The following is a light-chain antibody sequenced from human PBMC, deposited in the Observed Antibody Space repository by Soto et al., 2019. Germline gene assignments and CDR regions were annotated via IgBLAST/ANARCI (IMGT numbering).Light chain of an antibody. CDR3: QQRPTGPLT. V-gene: IGKV3-11*01. CDR1: QSISSH. J-gene: IGKJ4*01. CDR2: DAS. Sequence: EIVLTQSPATLSLSPGERATLSCRASQSISSHLVWYQQKPAQAPRLLMYDASNRATGIPARFSGSGSGTDFTLTISSLEPEDFAFYYCQQRPTGPLTFGGGTKVEIK.